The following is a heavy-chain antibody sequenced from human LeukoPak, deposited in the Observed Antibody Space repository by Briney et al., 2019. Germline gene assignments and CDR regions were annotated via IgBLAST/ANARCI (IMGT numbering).Heavy chain of an antibody. CDR3: ARMSSATVTSLDY. V-gene: IGHV5-51*01. CDR2: IYPGDSDT. J-gene: IGHJ4*02. CDR1: GYRFTSYW. D-gene: IGHD4-17*01. Sequence: GESLKISCKGSGYRFTSYWIGWVRQMPGKGLEWIGIIYPGDSDTRYSPSFQGQVTISADKSISTAYLQWSSLKASDTAMYYCARMSSATVTSLDYWGQGTLVTVSS.